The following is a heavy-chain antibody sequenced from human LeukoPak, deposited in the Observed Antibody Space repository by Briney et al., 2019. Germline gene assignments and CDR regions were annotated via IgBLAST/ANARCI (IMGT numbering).Heavy chain of an antibody. V-gene: IGHV3-21*01. CDR2: ISDSSGHI. Sequence: GGSLRLSCAASRFTFSSYAMSWVRQAPGKGLEWVSAISDSSGHIYYADSVKGRFTISRDNAKNSLYLQMNSLRAEDTAVYYCAREGPGGVHWFDYWGQGTLVTVSS. CDR3: AREGPGGVHWFDY. J-gene: IGHJ4*02. D-gene: IGHD3-16*01. CDR1: RFTFSSYA.